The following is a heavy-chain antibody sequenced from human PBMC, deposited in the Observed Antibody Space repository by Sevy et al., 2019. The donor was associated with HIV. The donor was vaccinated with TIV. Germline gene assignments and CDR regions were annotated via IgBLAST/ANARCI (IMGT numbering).Heavy chain of an antibody. Sequence: GGSLRLSCTGSGFSFSYYGIHWVRQAPGKGLDWVALISHDGINEYYADSVKGRFTISRDNSRNTVYLEMNSLRNEDTAIYFCANAYSGSYSHSYLYALDVWRQGTTVTVSS. CDR1: GFSFSYYG. J-gene: IGHJ6*02. CDR3: ANAYSGSYSHSYLYALDV. V-gene: IGHV3-30*18. D-gene: IGHD1-26*01. CDR2: ISHDGINE.